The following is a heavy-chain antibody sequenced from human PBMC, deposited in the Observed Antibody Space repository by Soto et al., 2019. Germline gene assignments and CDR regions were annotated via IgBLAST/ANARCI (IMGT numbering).Heavy chain of an antibody. CDR2: IYYSGST. CDR1: GGSISSYY. V-gene: IGHV4-59*01. CDR3: ARVRIAVAGTVTDY. D-gene: IGHD6-19*01. Sequence: SETLSLTCTVSGGSISSYYWSWIRQPPGKGLEWIGYIYYSGSTNYNPSLKSRVTISVDTSKNQFSLKQSSVTAADTAVYYCARVRIAVAGTVTDYWGQGTLVTVSS. J-gene: IGHJ4*02.